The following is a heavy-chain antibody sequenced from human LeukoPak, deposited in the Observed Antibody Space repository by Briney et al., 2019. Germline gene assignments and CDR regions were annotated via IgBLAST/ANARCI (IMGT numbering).Heavy chain of an antibody. D-gene: IGHD3-10*01. Sequence: PGGSLRLSCAASGFTVSSNYMSWVRQAPGKGLEWVAVIWYDGSNKYYADSVKGRFTISRDNSKNTLYLQMNSLRAEDTAVYYCAKDGGSGSYLLSFDYWGQGTLVTVSS. CDR1: GFTVSSNY. J-gene: IGHJ4*02. CDR3: AKDGGSGSYLLSFDY. V-gene: IGHV3-33*06. CDR2: IWYDGSNK.